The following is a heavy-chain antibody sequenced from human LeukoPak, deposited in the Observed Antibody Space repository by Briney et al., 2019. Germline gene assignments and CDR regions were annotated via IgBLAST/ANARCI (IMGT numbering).Heavy chain of an antibody. CDR2: IIPIFDIA. CDR1: GGTFSTYG. Sequence: ASVKVSFKASGGTFSTYGFSWVRQAPGQGLAWMGRIIPIFDIADYAQKFRDRVTITADKSTSTAYMELRSLRSEDTAVYYCARDHREGMGATAFDYWGQGTLVTVSS. D-gene: IGHD1-26*01. CDR3: ARDHREGMGATAFDY. V-gene: IGHV1-69*10. J-gene: IGHJ4*02.